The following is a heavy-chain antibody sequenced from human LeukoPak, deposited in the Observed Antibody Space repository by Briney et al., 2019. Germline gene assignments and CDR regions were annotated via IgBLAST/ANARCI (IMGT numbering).Heavy chain of an antibody. CDR2: ISGSGGST. D-gene: IGHD3-3*01. V-gene: IGHV3-23*01. CDR3: ANPRAQRFLEWRPTTSTYYMDV. Sequence: GGSLRLSCAASGFTFSSYAMHWVRQAPGKGLEWVSAISGSGGSTYYADSVKGRFTISRDNSKNTLYLQMNSLRAEDTAVYYCANPRAQRFLEWRPTTSTYYMDVWGKGTTVTVSS. J-gene: IGHJ6*03. CDR1: GFTFSSYA.